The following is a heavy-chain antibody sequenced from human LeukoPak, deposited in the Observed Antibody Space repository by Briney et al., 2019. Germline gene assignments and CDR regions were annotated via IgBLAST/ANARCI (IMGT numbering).Heavy chain of an antibody. CDR2: INPNSGGT. Sequence: GASVKVSCKASGYTFTGYYMHWVRQAPGQGLEWMGWINPNSGGTNYTQKFQGRVTMTRDTSISTAYMELSRLRSDDTAVYYYATLPGGYSSGWHGAFDIWGQGTMVTVSS. J-gene: IGHJ3*02. CDR1: GYTFTGYY. CDR3: ATLPGGYSSGWHGAFDI. D-gene: IGHD6-19*01. V-gene: IGHV1-2*02.